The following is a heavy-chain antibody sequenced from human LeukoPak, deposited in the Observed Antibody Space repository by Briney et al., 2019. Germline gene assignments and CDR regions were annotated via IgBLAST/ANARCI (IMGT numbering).Heavy chain of an antibody. V-gene: IGHV3-21*01. CDR1: GFTFSNSA. Sequence: GGSLRLSCAASGFTFSNSAMNWVRQAPGKGLEWVSSINNVASHIYYADSVRGRFTISRDNAKNSVCLQMSNLRAEDTAVYYCARVYDYVWGSYRTAPDYWGQGTLVTVSS. D-gene: IGHD3-16*02. J-gene: IGHJ4*02. CDR3: ARVYDYVWGSYRTAPDY. CDR2: INNVASHI.